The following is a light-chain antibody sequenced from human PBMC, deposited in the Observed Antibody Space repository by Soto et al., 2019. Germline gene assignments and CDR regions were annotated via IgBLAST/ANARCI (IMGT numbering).Light chain of an antibody. CDR3: QSYDSSLSGWV. V-gene: IGLV1-40*01. CDR2: GNS. J-gene: IGLJ3*02. Sequence: QSVLTQPPSVSGAPGQRVTISCTGSSSNIGAGYDVHWYQQLPGTAPKLLIYGNSKRPSGVPDRFSGSKSGTSASLAITGLQAEDEAEYDCQSYDSSLSGWVFGGGTKLTVL. CDR1: SSNIGAGYD.